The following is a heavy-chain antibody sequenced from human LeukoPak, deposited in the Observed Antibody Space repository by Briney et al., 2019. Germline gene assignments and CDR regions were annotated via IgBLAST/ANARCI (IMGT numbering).Heavy chain of an antibody. Sequence: GGSLRLSCAASGFSFDDYAMHWVRQAPGKGLEWVANIKQDGNEKYYVDSVKGRFTISRDNAKNSLYLQMNSLRAEDTAVYYCARDSTVTPWDYWGQGTLVTVSS. CDR3: ARDSTVTPWDY. CDR1: GFSFDDYA. J-gene: IGHJ4*02. D-gene: IGHD4-17*01. V-gene: IGHV3-7*01. CDR2: IKQDGNEK.